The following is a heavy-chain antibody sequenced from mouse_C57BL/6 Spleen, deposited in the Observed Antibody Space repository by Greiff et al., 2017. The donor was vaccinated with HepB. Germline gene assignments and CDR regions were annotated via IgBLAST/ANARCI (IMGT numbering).Heavy chain of an antibody. V-gene: IGHV1-72*01. Sequence: QVQLQQPGAELVKPGASVKLSCKASGYTFTSYWMHWVKQRPGLGLEWIGRIDPNSGGTKYNEKFKSKATLTVDKPSSTAYMQLSSLTSEDSAVYYCAREGTGTGGYFDYWGQGTTLTVSS. CDR2: IDPNSGGT. CDR3: AREGTGTGGYFDY. CDR1: GYTFTSYW. J-gene: IGHJ2*01. D-gene: IGHD4-1*01.